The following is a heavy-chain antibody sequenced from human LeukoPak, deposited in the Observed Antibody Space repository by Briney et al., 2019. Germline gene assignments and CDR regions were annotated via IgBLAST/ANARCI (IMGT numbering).Heavy chain of an antibody. CDR3: ARTETGVGATDY. J-gene: IGHJ4*02. D-gene: IGHD1-26*01. Sequence: SETLSLTCAVYGGSFSGYYWSWIRQPPGKGLEWIGEINHSGSTNYNPSLKSRVTISVDTSKNQFSLKLSSVTAADTAVYYCARTETGVGATDYWGQGTLVTVSS. V-gene: IGHV4-34*01. CDR1: GGSFSGYY. CDR2: INHSGST.